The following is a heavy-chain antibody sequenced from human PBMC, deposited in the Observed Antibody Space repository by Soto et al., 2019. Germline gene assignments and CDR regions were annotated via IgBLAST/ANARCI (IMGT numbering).Heavy chain of an antibody. J-gene: IGHJ4*02. CDR2: ISWNSGSI. CDR1: GFTFDDYV. CDR3: AKASITMVRGVIGFDY. D-gene: IGHD3-10*01. V-gene: IGHV3-9*01. Sequence: EVQLVESGGGLVQPGRSLRLSCAASGFTFDDYVMHWVRQAPGKGLEWVSGISWNSGSIGYADSVKGRFTISRDNAKNSLYLQMNSLRAEDTALYYCAKASITMVRGVIGFDYWGQGTLVTVSS.